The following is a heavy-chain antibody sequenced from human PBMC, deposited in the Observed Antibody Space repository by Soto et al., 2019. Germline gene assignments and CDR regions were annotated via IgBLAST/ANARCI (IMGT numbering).Heavy chain of an antibody. CDR1: GGSISSYY. D-gene: IGHD3-10*01. CDR2: IYYSGST. V-gene: IGHV4-59*01. Sequence: SETLSLTCTVSGGSISSYYWSWIRQPPGKGLEWIGYIYYSGSTNYNPSLKSRVTISVDTSKNQFSLKLSSVTAADTAVYYCARGGLLWFGELYPFDYWGQGTLVPVSS. CDR3: ARGGLLWFGELYPFDY. J-gene: IGHJ4*02.